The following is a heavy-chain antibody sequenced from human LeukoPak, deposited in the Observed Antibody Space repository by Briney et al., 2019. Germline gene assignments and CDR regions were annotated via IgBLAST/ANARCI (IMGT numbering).Heavy chain of an antibody. D-gene: IGHD3-3*01. V-gene: IGHV1-8*01. CDR1: GYTFTSYD. CDR3: ARVLCHWYYDFWSGYSNWFDP. CDR2: MNPNSGNT. J-gene: IGHJ5*02. Sequence: ASVKVSCKASGYTFTSYDINWVRQATGQGLEWMGWMNPNSGNTGYAQKFQGRVTMTRNTSISTAYMELSSLRSEDAAVYYCARVLCHWYYDFWSGYSNWFDPWGQGTLVTVSS.